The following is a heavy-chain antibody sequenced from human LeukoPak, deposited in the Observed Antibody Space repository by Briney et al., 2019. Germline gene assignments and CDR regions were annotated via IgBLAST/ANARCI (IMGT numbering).Heavy chain of an antibody. Sequence: SVKVSCKASGGTFSSYTISWVRQAPGQGLEWMGRIIPILGIANYAQKFQGRVTITADKSTSTAYMELSSLRSEDTAVYYCVRGLRYGGTTMDYFDYWGQGTLVTVSS. D-gene: IGHD4-23*01. CDR3: VRGLRYGGTTMDYFDY. CDR2: IIPILGIA. J-gene: IGHJ4*02. CDR1: GGTFSSYT. V-gene: IGHV1-69*02.